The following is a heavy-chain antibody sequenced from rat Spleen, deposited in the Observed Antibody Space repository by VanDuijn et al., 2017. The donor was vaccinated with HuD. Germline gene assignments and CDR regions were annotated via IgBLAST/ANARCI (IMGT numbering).Heavy chain of an antibody. CDR3: TRGDSPYHYDAPFAY. J-gene: IGHJ3*01. CDR2: ITNSAGST. D-gene: IGHD1-12*01. Sequence: EVQLVESGGGLVQPGRSLKLSCVASGFTFKNYWMTWIRQAPGKGLEWVASITNSAGSTYYPDSVKGRFTISRDTAENTLYLQMGSLRSEDTATYYCTRGDSPYHYDAPFAYWGQGTLVTVSS. V-gene: IGHV5-31*01. CDR1: GFTFKNYW.